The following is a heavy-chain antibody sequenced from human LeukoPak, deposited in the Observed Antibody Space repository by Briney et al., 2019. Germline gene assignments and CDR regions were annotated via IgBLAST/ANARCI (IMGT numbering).Heavy chain of an antibody. CDR1: GGSISGSSYY. CDR2: IYYSGST. D-gene: IGHD3-10*01. Sequence: KSSETLSLTCTVSGGSISGSSYYWGWIRQPPGKGLEWIGSIYYSGSTYYNPSLKSRVTISVDTSKNQFSLKLNSVTATDTAVYYCARASITMVRGPDYFDYWGQGTLVTVSS. V-gene: IGHV4-39*02. CDR3: ARASITMVRGPDYFDY. J-gene: IGHJ4*02.